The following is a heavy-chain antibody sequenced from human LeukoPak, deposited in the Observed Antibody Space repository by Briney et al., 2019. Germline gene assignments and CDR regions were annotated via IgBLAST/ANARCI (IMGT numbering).Heavy chain of an antibody. D-gene: IGHD2-15*01. J-gene: IGHJ3*02. CDR2: ISYDGSNK. CDR3: ARTVDIVVVVAATSGPDTFDI. Sequence: PGRSLRLSCAASGFTFSSYAMHWVRQAPGKGLEWVAVISYDGSNKYYADSVKGRFTISRDNSKNTLYLQMNSLRAEDTAVYYCARTVDIVVVVAATSGPDTFDIWGQGTMVTVSS. CDR1: GFTFSSYA. V-gene: IGHV3-30-3*01.